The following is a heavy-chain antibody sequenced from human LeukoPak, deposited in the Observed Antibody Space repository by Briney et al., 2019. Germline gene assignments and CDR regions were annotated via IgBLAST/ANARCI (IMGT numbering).Heavy chain of an antibody. D-gene: IGHD3-9*01. CDR3: AKDGGDYDILTGYYDY. J-gene: IGHJ4*02. V-gene: IGHV3-9*01. CDR2: ISWNSGSI. CDR1: GFTFDDYA. Sequence: PGGSLRLSCAASGFTFDDYAMHWVRQAPGKGLEGVSGISWNSGSIGYADSVKGRFTISRDNAKNSLYLQMNSLRAEDTALYYCAKDGGDYDILTGYYDYWGQGTLVTVSS.